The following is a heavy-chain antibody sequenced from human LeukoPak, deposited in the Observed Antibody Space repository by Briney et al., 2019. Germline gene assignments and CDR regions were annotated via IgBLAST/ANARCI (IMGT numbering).Heavy chain of an antibody. CDR1: GGSISSGGYS. V-gene: IGHV4-30-2*01. Sequence: SQTLSLTCAVFGGSISSGGYSWSWIRQLPGKGLEWIGYIYHSGSTYYNPSLKSQVTISVDRSKNQFSLKLSSVTAADTAVYYCARVPVLLRAFDIWGQGTMVTVSS. CDR3: ARVPVLLRAFDI. J-gene: IGHJ3*02. CDR2: IYHSGST. D-gene: IGHD3-10*01.